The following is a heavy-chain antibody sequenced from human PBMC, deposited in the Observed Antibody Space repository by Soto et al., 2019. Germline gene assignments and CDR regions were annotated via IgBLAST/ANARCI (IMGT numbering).Heavy chain of an antibody. Sequence: QVQLVQSGAEVKKPGSSVKVSCKASGGSLSNYGFSWVRQAPGQGLEWMGAIIPVFGTPNYAQKFQDRVTITADESTTTVYMEVRSLTSEDTAVYYCARGDATKIVVTTYYGMDVWGQGTTVTVSS. CDR3: ARGDATKIVVTTYYGMDV. V-gene: IGHV1-69*12. CDR1: GGSLSNYG. J-gene: IGHJ6*02. D-gene: IGHD3-22*01. CDR2: IIPVFGTP.